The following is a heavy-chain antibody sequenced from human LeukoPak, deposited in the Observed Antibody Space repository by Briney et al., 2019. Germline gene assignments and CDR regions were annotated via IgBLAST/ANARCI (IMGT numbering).Heavy chain of an antibody. Sequence: GGSLRLSCAASGFTFSSYSMNWVRQAPGKWLEWVSSISSSSSYIYYADSVKGRFTISRDNAKNSLYLQMNSLRAEDTAVYYCARDAPDCSSTSCYEDYGMDVWGQGTTVTVSS. CDR3: ARDAPDCSSTSCYEDYGMDV. J-gene: IGHJ6*02. D-gene: IGHD2-2*01. CDR2: ISSSSSYI. V-gene: IGHV3-21*01. CDR1: GFTFSSYS.